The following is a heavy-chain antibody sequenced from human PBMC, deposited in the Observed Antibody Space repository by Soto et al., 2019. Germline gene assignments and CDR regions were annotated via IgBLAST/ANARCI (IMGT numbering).Heavy chain of an antibody. CDR1: GYTLTKLS. CDR3: ATGSLEWWSRGLTLQH. CDR2: FDPEDGET. Sequence: ASVKVSCKVSGYTLTKLSMHWVRQAPGKGLEWMGGFDPEDGETIYAQKFQGRVTMTEDTSTDTAYMELSSLRSEDTAVYYCATGSLEWWSRGLTLQHWGQGTLVTVSS. J-gene: IGHJ1*01. V-gene: IGHV1-24*01. D-gene: IGHD2-15*01.